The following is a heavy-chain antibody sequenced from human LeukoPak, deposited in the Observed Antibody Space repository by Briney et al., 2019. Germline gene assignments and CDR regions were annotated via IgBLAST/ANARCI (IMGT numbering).Heavy chain of an antibody. CDR1: GFTFDDYG. V-gene: IGHV3-20*04. CDR2: INWNGGST. J-gene: IGHJ4*02. Sequence: PGGSLRLSCAASGFTFDDYGMSWVRQAPGKGLEWVSGINWNGGSTGYADSVKGRFTISRDNAKNSLYLQMNSLRAEDTALYYCAKDTEIGSSWSFDYWGQGTLVTVSS. CDR3: AKDTEIGSSWSFDY. D-gene: IGHD6-13*01.